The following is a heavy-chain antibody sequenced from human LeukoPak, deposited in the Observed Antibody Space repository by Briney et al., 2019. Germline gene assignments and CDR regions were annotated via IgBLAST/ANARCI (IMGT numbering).Heavy chain of an antibody. V-gene: IGHV1-24*01. CDR2: FDPEDGET. Sequence: ASVTVSCKVSGYTLTELSMHWVRQAPGKGLEWMGGFDPEDGETIYAQKFQGRVTMTEDTSTDTAYMELSSLRSEDTAVYYCATYSSNDYYFDYWGQGTLVTVSS. CDR3: ATYSSNDYYFDY. D-gene: IGHD2-21*01. CDR1: GYTLTELS. J-gene: IGHJ4*02.